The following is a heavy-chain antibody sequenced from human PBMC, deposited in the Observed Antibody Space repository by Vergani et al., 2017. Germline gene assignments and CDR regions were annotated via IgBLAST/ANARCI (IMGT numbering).Heavy chain of an antibody. CDR1: GGSVSSGSYY. Sequence: VQLQESGPGLVKPSETLSLTCTVSGGSVSSGSYYWSWIRQPPGKGLEWVSSISSSSSYIYYADSVKGRFTISRDNAKNSLYLQMNSLRAEDTAVYYCARDQDCSGGSCYRDGWGDAFDIWGQGTMVTVSS. CDR2: ISSSSSYI. V-gene: IGHV3-21*01. D-gene: IGHD2-15*01. CDR3: ARDQDCSGGSCYRDGWGDAFDI. J-gene: IGHJ3*02.